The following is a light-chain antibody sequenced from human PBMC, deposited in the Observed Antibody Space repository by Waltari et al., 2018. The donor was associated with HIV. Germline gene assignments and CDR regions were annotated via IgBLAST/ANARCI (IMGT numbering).Light chain of an antibody. CDR2: DVS. V-gene: IGLV2-14*03. Sequence: QSALTQPASVSGSLGQSITLSCTGTSSDVGGHNSASWYQQHPGKAPKLLISDVSNRPSGVSNRFSGSKSGNTASLTISGLQAEDEADYYCSSYTANSRIFGGGTRLTVL. CDR1: SSDVGGHNS. J-gene: IGLJ2*01. CDR3: SSYTANSRI.